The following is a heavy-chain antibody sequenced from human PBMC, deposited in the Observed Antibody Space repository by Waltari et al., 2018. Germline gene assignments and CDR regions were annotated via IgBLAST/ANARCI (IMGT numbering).Heavy chain of an antibody. Sequence: QVQLVQSGAEVKKPGASVKVSCKASGYTFTGYYMHWVRQAPGQGLEWMGWINPNSGGTNYAQTFQGRVTMTRYTSISTAYMELSRLRSDDTAVYYCARVIRTDDAFDIWGQGTMVTVSS. J-gene: IGHJ3*02. CDR2: INPNSGGT. D-gene: IGHD3-22*01. V-gene: IGHV1-2*02. CDR3: ARVIRTDDAFDI. CDR1: GYTFTGYY.